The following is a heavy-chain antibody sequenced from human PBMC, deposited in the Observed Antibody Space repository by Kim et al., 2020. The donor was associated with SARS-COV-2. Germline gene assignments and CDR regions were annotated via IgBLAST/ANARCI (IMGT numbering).Heavy chain of an antibody. CDR2: IYYSGST. CDR1: GGSISSYY. Sequence: SETLSLTCTVSGGSISSYYWSWIRQPPGKGLEWIGYIYYSGSTNYNPSLKSRVTISVDTSKNQFSLKLSSVTAADTAVYYCGTSSRYHPYYYGMDVWGQGTTVTVSS. J-gene: IGHJ6*02. V-gene: IGHV4-59*13. CDR3: GTSSRYHPYYYGMDV. D-gene: IGHD2-2*01.